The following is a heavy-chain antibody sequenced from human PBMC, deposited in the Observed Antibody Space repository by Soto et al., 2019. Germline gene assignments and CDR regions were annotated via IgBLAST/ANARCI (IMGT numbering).Heavy chain of an antibody. CDR3: TRGGSNPWRFEP. CDR2: IRRKVNSYAT. J-gene: IGHJ5*02. CDR1: GFIFSDSV. V-gene: IGHV3-73*01. Sequence: EVQLVESGGGLVQPGNSRQLSCAASGFIFSDSVIHWVRQAPGTGLAWVGRIRRKVNSYATAYTASVNGRFAISRDDSRDTAYRQMNSLQVEDTALYYCTRGGSNPWRFEPWGQGTLVIVS. D-gene: IGHD7-27*01.